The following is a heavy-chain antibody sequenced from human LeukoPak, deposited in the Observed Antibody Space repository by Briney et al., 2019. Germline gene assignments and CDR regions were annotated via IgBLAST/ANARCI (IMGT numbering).Heavy chain of an antibody. CDR1: GYSFTTYW. Sequence: GESLKISCRGSGYSFTTYWIGWVRQMPGKGLEWMGIIYPGDSDNRYTPSFQGQVTLSADKSINTAYLQWSSLKASDTAMYYCARRQGCSSTSCPPDYWGQGTLVTVST. J-gene: IGHJ4*02. CDR3: ARRQGCSSTSCPPDY. V-gene: IGHV5-51*01. D-gene: IGHD2-2*01. CDR2: IYPGDSDN.